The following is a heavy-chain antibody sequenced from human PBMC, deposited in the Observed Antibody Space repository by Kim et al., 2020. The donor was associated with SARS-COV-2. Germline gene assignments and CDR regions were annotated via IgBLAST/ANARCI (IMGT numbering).Heavy chain of an antibody. CDR3: ARGHYDIVTGSRPLDY. J-gene: IGHJ4*02. D-gene: IGHD3-9*01. V-gene: IGHV4-59*09. Sequence: SHTSRVTISVDTSKNQFSLKLSSVTAAETAVYYCARGHYDIVTGSRPLDYWGQGTLVTVSS.